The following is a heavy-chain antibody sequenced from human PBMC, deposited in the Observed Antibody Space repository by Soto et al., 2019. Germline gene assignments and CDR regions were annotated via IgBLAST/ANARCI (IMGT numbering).Heavy chain of an antibody. CDR1: GFTFDDYA. CDR3: AKGTNYDFWSGPSY. D-gene: IGHD3-3*01. Sequence: GGSLRLSCAASGFTFDDYAMHWVRQAPGKGLEWVSGISWNSGNIGYADSVKGRFTISRDNAKNSLYLQMNSLRAEDTALYYCAKGTNYDFWSGPSYWGQGALVTVSS. CDR2: ISWNSGNI. J-gene: IGHJ4*02. V-gene: IGHV3-9*01.